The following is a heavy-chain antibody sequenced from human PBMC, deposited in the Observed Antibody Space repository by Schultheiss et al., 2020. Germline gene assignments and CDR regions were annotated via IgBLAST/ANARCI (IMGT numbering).Heavy chain of an antibody. CDR3: AKDSRNYALDY. Sequence: GGSLRLSCVVSGFTLSDYWMHWVRLAPGKGLEWVAIISDDANKKYYADSVKGRFTISRDKSKNTLYLQMDGLRDDDTGVYYCAKDSRNYALDYWGQGTLVTVSS. CDR1: GFTLSDYW. V-gene: IGHV3-30*18. D-gene: IGHD3-16*01. J-gene: IGHJ4*02. CDR2: ISDDANKK.